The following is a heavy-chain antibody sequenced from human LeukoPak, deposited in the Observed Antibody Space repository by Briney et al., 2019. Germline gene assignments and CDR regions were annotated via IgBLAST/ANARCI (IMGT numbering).Heavy chain of an antibody. CDR2: IYPDNSDA. CDR1: GYTFATYW. J-gene: IGHJ4*02. V-gene: IGHV5-51*01. D-gene: IGHD1-26*01. Sequence: GGSLRLSCKGSGYTFATYWIGWVRQMPGKGLEWMGIIYPDNSDARNSPAFQGQVTISADKSIDTAYLQWSSLEASDTAIYYCARRSHSGSYIDYWGQGTLVTVSS. CDR3: ARRSHSGSYIDY.